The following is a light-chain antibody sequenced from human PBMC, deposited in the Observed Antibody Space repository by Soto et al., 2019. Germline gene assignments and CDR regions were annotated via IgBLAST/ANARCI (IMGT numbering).Light chain of an antibody. CDR2: GAS. V-gene: IGKV3-20*01. CDR1: QSVSSSY. Sequence: EIVLTPSPGTLSLSPGERATLSCRASQSVSSSYLAWYQQKPGQAPRLLIYGASTRATDIPDRFSGSGSGTDFTLTISRLEPEDFAVYYCQQYGSQGTFGQGTKVDIK. J-gene: IGKJ1*01. CDR3: QQYGSQGT.